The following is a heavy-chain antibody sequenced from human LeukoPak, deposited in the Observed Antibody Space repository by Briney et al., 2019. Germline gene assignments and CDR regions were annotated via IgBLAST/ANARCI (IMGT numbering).Heavy chain of an antibody. D-gene: IGHD5-12*01. CDR2: INWNSDSI. CDR3: AINGGGDSGYGNFDY. Sequence: PGGSLRLSCAVSGFTFDDYAMHWVRQVPGEGLEWVSGINWNSDSIGYADSVKGRFTTSRDNAKNSLYLQMNSLRAEDTAFYYCAINGGGDSGYGNFDYWGQGTPVTVSS. V-gene: IGHV3-9*01. CDR1: GFTFDDYA. J-gene: IGHJ4*02.